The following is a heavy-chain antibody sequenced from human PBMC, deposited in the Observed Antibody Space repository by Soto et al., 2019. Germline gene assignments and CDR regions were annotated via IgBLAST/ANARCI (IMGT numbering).Heavy chain of an antibody. Sequence: ASVKVSCKASGYTFTSYGISWVRQAPGQGLEWMGWISAYNGNINYAQMVQGRVTVTTDTSTSTAYMELRSLRPDDTAVYYCARDEDSGWNFFDYWGQGTLVTVSS. CDR1: GYTFTSYG. CDR3: ARDEDSGWNFFDY. D-gene: IGHD6-19*01. CDR2: ISAYNGNI. J-gene: IGHJ4*02. V-gene: IGHV1-18*01.